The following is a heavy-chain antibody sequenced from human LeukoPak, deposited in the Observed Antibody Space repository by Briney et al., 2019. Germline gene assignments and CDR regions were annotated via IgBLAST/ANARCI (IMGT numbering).Heavy chain of an antibody. CDR3: ASREVVAAYYFDY. V-gene: IGHV4-34*01. CDR1: GGSFSGYY. J-gene: IGHJ4*02. Sequence: SETLSLTCAVYGGSFSGYYWSWIRQPPGKGLEWIGEINHSGSTNYNPSLKSRVTISVDTSKNQFSLKLSSVTAADTAVYYCASREVVAAYYFDYWGQGTLDTVSS. CDR2: INHSGST. D-gene: IGHD2-15*01.